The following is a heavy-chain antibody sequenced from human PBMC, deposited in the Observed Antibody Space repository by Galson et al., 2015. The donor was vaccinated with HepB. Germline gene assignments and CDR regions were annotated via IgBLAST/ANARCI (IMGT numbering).Heavy chain of an antibody. CDR1: GFTFSSYG. D-gene: IGHD3-3*01. Sequence: SLRLSCAASGFTFSSYGMHWVRQAPGKGLEWVAVISYDGSNKYYADSVKGRFTISRDNSKNTLYLQMNSLRAEDTAVYYCATLESTGPIRFLEWLHNTFAESDAFDIWGQGTMVTVSS. J-gene: IGHJ3*02. CDR2: ISYDGSNK. V-gene: IGHV3-30*03. CDR3: ATLESTGPIRFLEWLHNTFAESDAFDI.